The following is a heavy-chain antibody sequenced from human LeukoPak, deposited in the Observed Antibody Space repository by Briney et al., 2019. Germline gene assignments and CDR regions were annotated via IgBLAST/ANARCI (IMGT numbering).Heavy chain of an antibody. V-gene: IGHV4-38-2*02. CDR1: GYSISSGYY. Sequence: SETLSLTCTVSGYSISSGYYWGWIRQPPGKGLEWIGSIYHSGSTYYNPSLKSRVTISVDTSKNQFSLKLSSVTAADTAVYYCARAGGVTTNDYYFDYWGQGTLVTVSS. CDR3: ARAGGVTTNDYYFDY. CDR2: IYHSGST. D-gene: IGHD4-17*01. J-gene: IGHJ4*02.